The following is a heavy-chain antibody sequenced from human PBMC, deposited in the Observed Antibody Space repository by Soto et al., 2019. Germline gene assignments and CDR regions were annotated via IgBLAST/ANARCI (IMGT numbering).Heavy chain of an antibody. V-gene: IGHV3-33*01. CDR1: GFTFSSYG. D-gene: IGHD3-10*01. CDR3: ARAGDYYGSGSYYKGFDY. J-gene: IGHJ4*02. CDR2: IWYDGSNK. Sequence: VQLLESGGGLVRPGGSLKLSCAASGFTFSSYGMHWVRQAPGKGLEWVAVIWYDGSNKYYADSVKGRFTISRDNSKNTLYLQMNSLRAEDTAVYYCARAGDYYGSGSYYKGFDYWGQGTLVTVSS.